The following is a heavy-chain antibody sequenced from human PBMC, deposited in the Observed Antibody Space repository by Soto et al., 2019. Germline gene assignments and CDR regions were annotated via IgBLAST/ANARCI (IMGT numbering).Heavy chain of an antibody. CDR1: GDSITSKYS. D-gene: IGHD3-10*01. Sequence: QVQLQESGPGLVKPSGSLSLTCAVSGDSITSKYSWNWVRQAPTKGLEWIGEIFHTGFTNSNPSLHSLVRISFDTSKNQFSLDVNSVTAADTAVYFCAIAPDVSSSGTMYIDTWGQGILVTVSS. J-gene: IGHJ4*02. CDR2: IFHTGFT. CDR3: AIAPDVSSSGTMYIDT. V-gene: IGHV4-4*02.